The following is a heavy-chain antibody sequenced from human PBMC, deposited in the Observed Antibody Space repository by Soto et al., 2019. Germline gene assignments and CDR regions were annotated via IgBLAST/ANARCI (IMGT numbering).Heavy chain of an antibody. D-gene: IGHD3-10*01. J-gene: IGHJ6*02. CDR3: ARVTMVRGVRDYGMDV. Sequence: QVQLQESGPGLVKPSQTLSLTCTVSGGSISSGDYYWSWIRQPPGKGLEWIGYIYYSGSTYYNPSLKSRVTLSVDTSKNQFSLKLSSVTAADTAVYYCARVTMVRGVRDYGMDVWGQGTTVTVSS. CDR2: IYYSGST. V-gene: IGHV4-30-4*01. CDR1: GGSISSGDYY.